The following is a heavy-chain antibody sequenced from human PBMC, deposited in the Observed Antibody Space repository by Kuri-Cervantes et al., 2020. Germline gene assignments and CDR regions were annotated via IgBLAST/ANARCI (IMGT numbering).Heavy chain of an antibody. D-gene: IGHD3-16*01. CDR3: ARRGMTTFAFDI. CDR2: IYYSGST. CDR1: GGSVSSSSYY. Sequence: SETLSLTCTVSGGSVSSSSYYWSWIRQPPGKGLEWIGYIYYSGSTNYNPSLKSRVTISVDTSKNQFSLKLSSVTAADTAVYYCARRGMTTFAFDIWGQGTMVTVSS. V-gene: IGHV4-61*01. J-gene: IGHJ3*02.